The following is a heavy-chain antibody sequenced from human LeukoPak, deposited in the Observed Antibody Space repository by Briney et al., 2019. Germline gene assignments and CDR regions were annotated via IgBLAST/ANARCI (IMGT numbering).Heavy chain of an antibody. CDR2: LYYSGST. J-gene: IGHJ6*02. CDR1: GGSINSYY. D-gene: IGHD4-23*01. CDR3: ARGSSTVVTFRYYGMDV. Sequence: PSQTLSLTCTVSGGSINSYYWSWIPQPPGKGRVGIRYLYYSGSTNSHTSLKSRVAISVDTSKNQCSLKLSSVTAADTAVYYCARGSSTVVTFRYYGMDVWGQGTTVTVSS. V-gene: IGHV4-59*01.